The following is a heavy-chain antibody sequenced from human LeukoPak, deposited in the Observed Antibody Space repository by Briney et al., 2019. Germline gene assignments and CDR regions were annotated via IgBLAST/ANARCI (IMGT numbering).Heavy chain of an antibody. CDR2: IYYSGST. D-gene: IGHD6-13*01. CDR1: GGSISSNSYY. J-gene: IGHJ4*02. Sequence: SETLSLTCTVSGGSISSNSYYWGWIRQPPGKGLEWIGSIYYSGSTYYKPSLKSRLTISVDTSKNQFSLKLTSVTAADTAVYYCARFSFSSSDFDYWGQGTLVTVSS. V-gene: IGHV4-39*07. CDR3: ARFSFSSSDFDY.